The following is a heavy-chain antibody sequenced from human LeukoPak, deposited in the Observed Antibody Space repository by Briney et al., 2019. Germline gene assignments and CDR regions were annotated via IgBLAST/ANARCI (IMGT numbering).Heavy chain of an antibody. V-gene: IGHV3-23*01. CDR2: ISGSGNST. Sequence: GRSLRLSCAASGFTFSSYAMSWVRQAPGKGLEWVSAISGSGNSTYYADSVKGRFTISRDNSKNTLYLQMNSLRAEDTAIYYCAKCGYSYGYPVDYWGQGTLVTVSS. CDR1: GFTFSSYA. J-gene: IGHJ4*02. CDR3: AKCGYSYGYPVDY. D-gene: IGHD5-18*01.